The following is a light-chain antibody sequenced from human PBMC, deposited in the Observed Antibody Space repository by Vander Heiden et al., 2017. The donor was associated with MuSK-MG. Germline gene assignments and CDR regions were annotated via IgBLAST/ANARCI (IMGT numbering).Light chain of an antibody. Sequence: HSVLTPPPSVSGAPGQRVTISCTGRRPDIGAGYDVHWYQQLPGRAPKLLIDGNSNRPSGVPDRFSGAKSGTSASLAITGLQAEDEADYYCQYDDSSLSGYGVFGGGTKLTVL. V-gene: IGLV1-40*01. J-gene: IGLJ2*01. CDR2: GNS. CDR1: RPDIGAGYD. CDR3: QYDDSSLSGYGV.